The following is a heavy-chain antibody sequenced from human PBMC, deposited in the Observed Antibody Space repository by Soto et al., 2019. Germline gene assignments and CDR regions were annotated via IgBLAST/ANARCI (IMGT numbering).Heavy chain of an antibody. CDR1: GFMFSAYT. CDR2: ITSNSDHI. CDR3: ATPYYYNH. V-gene: IGHV3-21*01. Sequence: GSLRLSCAASGFMFSAYTMSWVRQAPGKGLEWLSSITSNSDHIDYADSVRGRFTVSRDNARKSLYLQMDSLGAEDTGVYYCATPYYYNHWGPGTLATVSS. J-gene: IGHJ4*02.